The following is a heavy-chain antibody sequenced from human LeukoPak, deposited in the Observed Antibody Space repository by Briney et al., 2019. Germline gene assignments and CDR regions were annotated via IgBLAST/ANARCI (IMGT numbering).Heavy chain of an antibody. Sequence: GGSLRLSCAASGFTFSSYGMHWVRQAPGKGLEWVAVISYDGSNKYYADSVKGRFTISRDNSKNTLYLQMNSLRAEDTAVYYCAREAGYYDPLNDAFDIWGQGTMVTVSS. V-gene: IGHV3-30*19. CDR1: GFTFSSYG. J-gene: IGHJ3*02. CDR2: ISYDGSNK. CDR3: AREAGYYDPLNDAFDI. D-gene: IGHD3-22*01.